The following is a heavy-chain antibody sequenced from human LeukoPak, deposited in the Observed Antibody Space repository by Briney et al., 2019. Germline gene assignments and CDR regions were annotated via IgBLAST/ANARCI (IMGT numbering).Heavy chain of an antibody. J-gene: IGHJ4*02. V-gene: IGHV1-69*05. CDR1: GGTFSSYA. CDR3: ARRISYYDFWSGYSYYFDY. D-gene: IGHD3-3*01. CDR2: IIPIFTTA. Sequence: EASVKVSCKASGGTFSSYAINWVRQAPGQGLEWMGRIIPIFTTANYAQKFQGRVTIARNTSISTAYMELSSLRSEDTAVYYCARRISYYDFWSGYSYYFDYWGQGTLVTVSS.